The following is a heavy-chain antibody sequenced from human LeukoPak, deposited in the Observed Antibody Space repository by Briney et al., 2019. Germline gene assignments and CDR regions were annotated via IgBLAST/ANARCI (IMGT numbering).Heavy chain of an antibody. CDR2: IYTSGST. J-gene: IGHJ3*02. CDR3: ARDIGGGSGSYYDGDAFDI. Sequence: ETLSLTCTVSGGSISSYYWSWIRQPAGKGLEWIGRIYTSGSTNYNPSLKSRVTMSVDTSKNQFSLKLSSVTAADTAVYYCARDIGGGSGSYYDGDAFDIWGQGTMVTVSS. CDR1: GGSISSYY. V-gene: IGHV4-4*07. D-gene: IGHD3-10*01.